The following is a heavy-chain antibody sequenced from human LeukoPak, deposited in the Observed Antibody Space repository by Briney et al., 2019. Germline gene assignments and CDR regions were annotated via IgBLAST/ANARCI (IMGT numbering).Heavy chain of an antibody. J-gene: IGHJ6*03. Sequence: GRCLRLACEAAGFTFRTYEMNWVRQAAGKGLEWVSYISSRRSNTYYTDCVKGRFSIYRDNAKNFLYQQMNSLRAEDTAVYYCARSHEYYYYMDVWGKGPTVTVSS. CDR1: GFTFRTYE. V-gene: IGHV3-48*03. CDR3: ARSHEYYYYMDV. CDR2: ISSRRSNT.